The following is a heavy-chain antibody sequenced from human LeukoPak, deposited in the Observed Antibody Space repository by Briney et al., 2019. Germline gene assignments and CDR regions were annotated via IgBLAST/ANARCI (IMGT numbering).Heavy chain of an antibody. CDR1: GYTFTNFD. D-gene: IGHD2-2*02. Sequence: GASVKVSCKASGYTFTNFDFTWVRQAPEQGLEWMGWITTYNGNANYAQKFQGRVTMSTDTSTSTAYMELRSLRSDDTAVYYCARSFYEGCTSHCYTTFDYWGQGTLVTVSS. CDR2: ITTYNGNA. CDR3: ARSFYEGCTSHCYTTFDY. V-gene: IGHV1-18*01. J-gene: IGHJ4*02.